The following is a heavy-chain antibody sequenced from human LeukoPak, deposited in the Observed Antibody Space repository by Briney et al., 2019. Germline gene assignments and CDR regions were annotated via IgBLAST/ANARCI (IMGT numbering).Heavy chain of an antibody. J-gene: IGHJ4*02. CDR1: GFTFSTYA. V-gene: IGHV3-23*01. Sequence: GGSLRLSCAASGFTFSTYAMSWVRQAPGKGLEWVSGISGSGGGTYYADSVKGRFTISRDNFKNTLYLQMNSLRAGDTAVYYCAKGSLYDSSGYYYPDYWGQETLVTVSS. CDR3: AKGSLYDSSGYYYPDY. D-gene: IGHD3-22*01. CDR2: ISGSGGGT.